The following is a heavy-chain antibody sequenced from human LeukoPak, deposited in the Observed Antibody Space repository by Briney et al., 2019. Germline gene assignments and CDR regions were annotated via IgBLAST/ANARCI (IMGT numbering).Heavy chain of an antibody. Sequence: ASVKVSYRTFGDTFTSQYIQWVRQAPGQGLEWMGLIKPNDGSTFYAQSLQGRVTLTRDTSTSTVYMDLSSLRSEDTAIYFCARNNVGSSGWTGLGFWGQGTLVTVSS. J-gene: IGHJ4*02. CDR3: ARNNVGSSGWTGLGF. CDR2: IKPNDGST. V-gene: IGHV1-46*04. D-gene: IGHD6-19*01. CDR1: GDTFTSQY.